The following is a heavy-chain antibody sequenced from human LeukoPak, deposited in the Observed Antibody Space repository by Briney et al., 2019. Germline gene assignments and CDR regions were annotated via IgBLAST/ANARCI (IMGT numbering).Heavy chain of an antibody. Sequence: SETLSLTCAVYGGSFSGYYWSWIRQPPGKGLEWIGEINHSGSTNYNPSLKSRVTISVDTSKNQFSLKLSSVTAADTAVYYCARSESDILTGFHDYWGQGTLVTVSS. CDR2: INHSGST. V-gene: IGHV4-34*01. CDR1: GGSFSGYY. J-gene: IGHJ4*02. D-gene: IGHD3-9*01. CDR3: ARSESDILTGFHDY.